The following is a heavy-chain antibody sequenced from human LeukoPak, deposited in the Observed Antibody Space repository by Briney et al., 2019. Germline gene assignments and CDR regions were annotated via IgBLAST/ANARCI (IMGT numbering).Heavy chain of an antibody. CDR3: AKDTRITMVRGMGY. J-gene: IGHJ4*02. V-gene: IGHV3-23*01. CDR1: GFTFSSYA. CDR2: ISGSGGST. Sequence: GGSLRLSCAASGFTFSSYAMSWVRQAPGKGLGWVSAISGSGGSTYYADSVKGRFTISRGNSKNTLYLQMNSLRAEDTAVYYCAKDTRITMVRGMGYWGQGTLVTVSS. D-gene: IGHD3-10*01.